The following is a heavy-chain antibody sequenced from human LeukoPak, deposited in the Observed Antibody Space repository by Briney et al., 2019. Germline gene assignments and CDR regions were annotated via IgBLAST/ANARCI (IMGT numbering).Heavy chain of an antibody. Sequence: GGSLRLSCVASGFIFNNYAMAWVRQAPGKGLEWAAAISGSGTGTNYADSVRGRFTISRDNSKNTLYLQMNNLRAEDTAVYYCAKDRAALPVTTYNFDFWGQGTLVTVSS. CDR2: ISGSGTGT. CDR1: GFIFNNYA. V-gene: IGHV3-23*01. CDR3: AKDRAALPVTTYNFDF. D-gene: IGHD2-2*01. J-gene: IGHJ4*02.